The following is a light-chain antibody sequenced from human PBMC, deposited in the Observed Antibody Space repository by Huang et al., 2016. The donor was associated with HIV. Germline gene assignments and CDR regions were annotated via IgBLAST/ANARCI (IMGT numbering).Light chain of an antibody. J-gene: IGKJ3*01. CDR2: AAS. V-gene: IGKV1-9*01. Sequence: IQLTQSPSSLSASVGDRVTITCRASQDISSYLAWYQQKPGKAPELLIYAASTLESGVPSRFSGSGSGTDFTRTINNLQPEDFATYYCLQLNSYPGTFGPGTNVDV. CDR1: QDISSY. CDR3: LQLNSYPGT.